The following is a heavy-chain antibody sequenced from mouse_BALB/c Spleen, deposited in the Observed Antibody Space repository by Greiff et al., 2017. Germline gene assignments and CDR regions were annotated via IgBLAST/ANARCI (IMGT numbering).Heavy chain of an antibody. CDR3: TRSGNSNWYFDV. CDR2: IYPGDGSN. D-gene: IGHD2-1*01. Sequence: LQESGPELVKPGALVKISCKASGYTFTSYDINWVKQRPGQGLEWIGWIYPGDGSNKYNEKFKGKATLTADKSSSTAYLQLSSLTSENSAVYYCTRSGNSNWYFDVWGAGTTVTVSS. J-gene: IGHJ1*01. CDR1: GYTFTSYD. V-gene: IGHV1S33*01.